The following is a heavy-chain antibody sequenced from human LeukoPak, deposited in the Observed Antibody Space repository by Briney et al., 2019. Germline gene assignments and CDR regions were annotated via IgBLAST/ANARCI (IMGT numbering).Heavy chain of an antibody. D-gene: IGHD3-16*01. V-gene: IGHV3-74*01. Sequence: GGSLRLSCAASGFTFSSFWMHWVRQAPGKGLVWVSRINNDGSTTSYADSVKGRFTISRDNAKNTLYPQMNSLRAEDTAVYYCARAPDGYGAFDIWGQGTMVTVSS. CDR2: INNDGSTT. CDR3: ARAPDGYGAFDI. CDR1: GFTFSSFW. J-gene: IGHJ3*02.